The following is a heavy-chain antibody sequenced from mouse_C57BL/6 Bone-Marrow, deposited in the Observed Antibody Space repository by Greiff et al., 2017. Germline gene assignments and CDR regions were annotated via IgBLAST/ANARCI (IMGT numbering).Heavy chain of an antibody. J-gene: IGHJ1*03. CDR2: IYPGSGSP. CDR1: GYTFTSYW. D-gene: IGHD2-5*01. V-gene: IGHV1-55*01. Sequence: QVQLQQPGAELVKPGASVTMSCKASGYTFTSYWITWVKQRPGQGLEWIGDIYPGSGSPNYNEKFKSKATLTVDPSSSTAYMQLSSLTSEDSAVYYCARPYYSNYWYFDVWGTGTTVTVSS. CDR3: ARPYYSNYWYFDV.